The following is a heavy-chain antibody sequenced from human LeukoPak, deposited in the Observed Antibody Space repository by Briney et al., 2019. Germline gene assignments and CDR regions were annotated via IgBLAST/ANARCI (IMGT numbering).Heavy chain of an antibody. CDR1: GGSISSSSYY. Sequence: EPSETLSLTCTVSGGSISSSSYYWGWIRQPPGKGLEWIGSIYYSGSTYYNPSLKSRVTISVDTSKNQFSLKLSSVTAADTAVYYCARHPATGTHFDYWGQGTLVTVSS. V-gene: IGHV4-39*01. D-gene: IGHD1-1*01. CDR2: IYYSGST. J-gene: IGHJ4*02. CDR3: ARHPATGTHFDY.